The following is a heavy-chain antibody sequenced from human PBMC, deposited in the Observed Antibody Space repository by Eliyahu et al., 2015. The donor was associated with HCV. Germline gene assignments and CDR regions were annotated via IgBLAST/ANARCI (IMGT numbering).Heavy chain of an antibody. CDR2: IFSNDEK. V-gene: IGHV2-26*01. J-gene: IGHJ4*02. CDR3: ARIGDPGSMSFDY. CDR1: GXXLNNDRIS. D-gene: IGHD3-10*01. Sequence: QVTLKESGPVLVKPTETLTLTCTVSGXXLNNDRISVSWIRQSPGKALEWLAHIFSNDEKSYSISLKSRLTISKDTSKRLVVLTMTNMDPVDTATYYCARIGDPGSMSFDYWGQGILVTVSS.